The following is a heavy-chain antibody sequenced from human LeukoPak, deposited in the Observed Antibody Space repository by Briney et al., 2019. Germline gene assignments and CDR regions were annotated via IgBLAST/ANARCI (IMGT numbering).Heavy chain of an antibody. V-gene: IGHV3-23*01. Sequence: GGSLRLSCAAFGFSFSSYAMSWVRQAPGKGLEWVSAISGSGGDTYYADSVKGRFTISRDNSKNTLYLQMNSLRAEDTAVYYCAKDRVVRGVMGAGGYWGQGTLVTVSS. J-gene: IGHJ4*02. D-gene: IGHD3-10*01. CDR2: ISGSGGDT. CDR3: AKDRVVRGVMGAGGY. CDR1: GFSFSSYA.